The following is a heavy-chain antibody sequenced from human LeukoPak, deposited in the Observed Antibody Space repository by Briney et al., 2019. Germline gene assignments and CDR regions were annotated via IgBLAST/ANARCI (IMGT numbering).Heavy chain of an antibody. CDR2: IYSRGST. CDR1: GGSISNDY. J-gene: IGHJ4*02. CDR3: ARGDTYGSGRNQHTTLDY. Sequence: PSETLSLTCTVSGGSISNDYWSWIRQAAGKELEWIGRIYSRGSTNYNPSLKSRVTISLDKSKKQFSLNLNSVTAADTAVYYCARGDTYGSGRNQHTTLDYWGQGTLVTVSS. D-gene: IGHD3-10*01. V-gene: IGHV4-4*07.